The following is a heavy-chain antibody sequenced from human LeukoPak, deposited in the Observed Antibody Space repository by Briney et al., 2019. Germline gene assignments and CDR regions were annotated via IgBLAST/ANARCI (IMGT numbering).Heavy chain of an antibody. CDR2: INHSGST. CDR1: GGSFSGYY. Sequence: SETLSLTCAANGGSFSGYYWSWVRQPPGKGLEWIGEINHSGSTNYNPSLKSRVTISADTSKNQFSLKLSSVTAADTAVYYCARDDGTSGLDYWGQGTLVTVSS. CDR3: ARDDGTSGLDY. J-gene: IGHJ4*02. V-gene: IGHV4-34*01. D-gene: IGHD2-2*01.